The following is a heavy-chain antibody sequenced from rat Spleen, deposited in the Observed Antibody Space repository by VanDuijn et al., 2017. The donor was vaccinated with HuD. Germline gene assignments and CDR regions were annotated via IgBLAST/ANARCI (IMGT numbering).Heavy chain of an antibody. CDR1: GFSFSDYG. CDR2: ISYGDSSGHSAT. D-gene: IGHD1-9*01. CDR3: ARRHYGYTDYFDY. V-gene: IGHV5-29*01. J-gene: IGHJ2*01. Sequence: EVQLVESGGGLVQPGSPLKLSCAASGFSFSDYGMAWVRQAPTKGLEWVATISYGDSSGHSATYYRDSVKGRFTISRGNAKITLSLQMDSLRSEDTATYYCARRHYGYTDYFDYWGQGLMVTVSS.